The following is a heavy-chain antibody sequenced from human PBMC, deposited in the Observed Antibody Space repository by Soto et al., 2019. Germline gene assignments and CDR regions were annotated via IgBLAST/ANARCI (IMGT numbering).Heavy chain of an antibody. CDR3: TRAGASSWYEHH. Sequence: SETLSLTCTVSGGSMSSYYWSWIRQTPGKGLEWIGYIYYSGSTNYNPSLMSRVTISIDTSKNQFSLNLSSVTAADTAVYFCTRAGASSWYEHHWGQAPLVTVPS. CDR1: GGSMSSYY. D-gene: IGHD6-13*01. J-gene: IGHJ5*02. V-gene: IGHV4-59*01. CDR2: IYYSGST.